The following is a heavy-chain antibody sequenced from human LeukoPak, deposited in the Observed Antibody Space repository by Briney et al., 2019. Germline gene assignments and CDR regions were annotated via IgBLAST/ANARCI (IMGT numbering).Heavy chain of an antibody. CDR2: IYHSGST. D-gene: IGHD6-6*01. CDR3: ASGDANSSSLRSVWFDP. Sequence: SETLSLTCTVSGYSISSGYYRGWIRQPPGKGLEWIGSIYHSGSTYYNPSLTSRLTISVDTSKNQFSLKLSSVTAADTAVYYCASGDANSSSLRSVWFDPMGQGTLVTVSS. J-gene: IGHJ5*02. V-gene: IGHV4-38-2*02. CDR1: GYSISSGYY.